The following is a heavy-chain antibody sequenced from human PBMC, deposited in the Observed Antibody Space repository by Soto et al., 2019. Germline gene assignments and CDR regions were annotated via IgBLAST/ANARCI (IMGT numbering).Heavy chain of an antibody. CDR1: GLSIICYY. J-gene: IGHJ4*02. CDR2: IYYSGTT. D-gene: IGHD2-2*01. CDR3: ASGGSSFDY. V-gene: IGHV4-59*07. Sequence: SATLSLTLTFPGLSIICYYWSWIRQPPGKGLEWIAYIYYSGTTSYNPSLKSRVTISVDTSKNQFSLKVSSVTAADTAVYYCASGGSSFDYWGQGTLVTVS.